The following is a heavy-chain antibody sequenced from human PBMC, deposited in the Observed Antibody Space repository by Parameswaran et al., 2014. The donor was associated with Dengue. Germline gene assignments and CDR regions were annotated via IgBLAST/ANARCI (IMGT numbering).Heavy chain of an antibody. CDR2: IYYSGST. Sequence: WIRQPPGKGLEWIGYIYYSGSTNYNPSLKSRVTISVDTSKNQFSLKLSSVTAADTAVYYCARRGYSYGPEALGLWGQGTLVTVSS. J-gene: IGHJ4*02. CDR3: ARRGYSYGPEALGL. D-gene: IGHD5-18*01. V-gene: IGHV4-59*08.